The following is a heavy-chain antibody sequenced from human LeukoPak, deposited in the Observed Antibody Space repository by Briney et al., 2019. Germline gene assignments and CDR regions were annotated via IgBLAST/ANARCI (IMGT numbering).Heavy chain of an antibody. Sequence: PSETLSLTCTVSGGSISSDDYYWSWIRQPPGTGLEWIGYIYYSGSTYYNPSLKSRITISLDTSKNQFALELSSVTAADTAVYYCARSGTGDYYFYGMNVWGQGTTVTVSS. CDR1: GGSISSDDYY. CDR3: ARSGTGDYYFYGMNV. V-gene: IGHV4-30-4*01. J-gene: IGHJ6*02. CDR2: IYYSGST. D-gene: IGHD3/OR15-3a*01.